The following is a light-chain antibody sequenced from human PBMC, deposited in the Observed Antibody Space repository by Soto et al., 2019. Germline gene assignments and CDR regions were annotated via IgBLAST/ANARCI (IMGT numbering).Light chain of an antibody. Sequence: DIQMTQSPSTLSASVGDRVTITCRASQSISSWLAWYQQKPGKAPKLLIYKASSLEGEVPSRFSGSGSGTEFTLTISSLQPDDFATYYCQQYKSYWTFGQGTRWKAN. J-gene: IGKJ1*01. V-gene: IGKV1-5*03. CDR3: QQYKSYWT. CDR1: QSISSW. CDR2: KAS.